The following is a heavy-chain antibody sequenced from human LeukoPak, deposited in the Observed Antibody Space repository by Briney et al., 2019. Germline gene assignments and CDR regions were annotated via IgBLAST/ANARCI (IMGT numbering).Heavy chain of an antibody. D-gene: IGHD4-23*01. CDR2: ISYSSSPI. CDR1: GFTFSTYS. V-gene: IGHV3-48*01. Sequence: GGSLRLSCAASGFTFSTYSMKWVRQAPGKGLECVSHISYSSSPIYYADSVKGRFTISRDNAKNSLYLQMNSLRAEDTAVYYCARAVGNHFDYWGQGTLVTVSS. CDR3: ARAVGNHFDY. J-gene: IGHJ4*02.